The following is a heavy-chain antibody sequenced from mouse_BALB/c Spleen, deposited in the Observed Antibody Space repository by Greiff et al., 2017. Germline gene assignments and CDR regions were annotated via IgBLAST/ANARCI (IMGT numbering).Heavy chain of an antibody. CDR3: TRSTTATRFAY. CDR1: GYAFSSYW. D-gene: IGHD1-2*01. J-gene: IGHJ3*01. Sequence: QVQLQQSGAELVRPGSSVKISCKASGYAFSSYWMNWVKQRPGQGLEWIGQIYPGDGDTNYNQKFKDKATLTVDKSSSTAYMQLSSPTSEDSAVYYCTRSTTATRFAYWGQGTLVTVSA. CDR2: IYPGDGDT. V-gene: IGHV1-80*01.